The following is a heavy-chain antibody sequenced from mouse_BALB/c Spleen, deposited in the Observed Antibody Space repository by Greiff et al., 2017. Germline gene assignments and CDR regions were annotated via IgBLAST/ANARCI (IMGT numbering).Heavy chain of an antibody. CDR1: GYSFTGYT. Sequence: EVKLMESGPELVKPGASMKISCKASGYSFTGYTMNWVKQSHGKNLEWIGLINPYNGGTSYNQKFKGKATLTVDKSSSTAYMELLSLTSEDSAVYYCAREDFYYYAMDYWGQGTSVTVSS. V-gene: IGHV1-18*01. CDR2: INPYNGGT. J-gene: IGHJ4*01. CDR3: AREDFYYYAMDY.